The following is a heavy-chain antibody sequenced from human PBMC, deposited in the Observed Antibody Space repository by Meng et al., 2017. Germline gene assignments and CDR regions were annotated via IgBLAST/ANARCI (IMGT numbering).Heavy chain of an antibody. CDR2: INPSGGST. J-gene: IGHJ4*02. D-gene: IGHD3-22*01. V-gene: IGHV1-46*01. Sequence: GESLKISCKASGYTFTSYYMHWVRQAPGQGLEWMGIINPSGGSTSYAQKFQGRVTMTRDTSTSTVYMELSSLRSEDTAVYYCARGTVGGYYYPYYFDYWGQGTLVTVSS. CDR1: GYTFTSYY. CDR3: ARGTVGGYYYPYYFDY.